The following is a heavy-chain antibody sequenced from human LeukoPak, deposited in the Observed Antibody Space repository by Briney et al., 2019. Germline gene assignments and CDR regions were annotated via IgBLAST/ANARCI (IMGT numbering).Heavy chain of an antibody. V-gene: IGHV3-7*01. CDR1: GFTFNRHW. J-gene: IGHJ5*02. Sequence: PGGSLRLSCAASGFTFNRHWMAWVRQAPGKGLEWVANIKQDGSDQYYVGSVKGRFTISRDNAKNSLYMQMNNLRDEDTAVYYCAKELRGHGYGLRNNWFDPWGQGTLVTVSS. CDR2: IKQDGSDQ. CDR3: AKELRGHGYGLRNNWFDP. D-gene: IGHD5-18*01.